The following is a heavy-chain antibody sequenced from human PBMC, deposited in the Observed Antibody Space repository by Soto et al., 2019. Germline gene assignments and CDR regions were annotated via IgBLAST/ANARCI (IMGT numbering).Heavy chain of an antibody. J-gene: IGHJ6*02. Sequence: SETLSLTCTVSGGSISSYYWSWIRQPPGKGLEWIGYIYYSGSTNYNPSLKSRVTISVDTSKNQFSLKLSSVTAADTAVYYCARGGVRGVIWTPYYYYGMDVWGQGTTVTV. CDR1: GGSISSYY. D-gene: IGHD3-10*01. CDR2: IYYSGST. CDR3: ARGGVRGVIWTPYYYYGMDV. V-gene: IGHV4-59*01.